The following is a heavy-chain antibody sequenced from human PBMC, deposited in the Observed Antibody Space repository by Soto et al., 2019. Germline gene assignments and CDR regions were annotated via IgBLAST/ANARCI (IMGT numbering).Heavy chain of an antibody. J-gene: IGHJ6*02. V-gene: IGHV3-30*04. CDR1: GFTFSSYA. CDR2: ISYDGHNK. CDR3: ARAGCDGGRCYTLVGLRYGMDV. D-gene: IGHD2-15*01. Sequence: QVQLVESGGGVVQPGRSLRLSCAASGFTFSSYAMNWVRQAPGKGLEWVAIISYDGHNKYYADSVKGRFTISRDNSKNTLYLQMNSLRAEDTAVYYCARAGCDGGRCYTLVGLRYGMDVWGQGTTVTVSS.